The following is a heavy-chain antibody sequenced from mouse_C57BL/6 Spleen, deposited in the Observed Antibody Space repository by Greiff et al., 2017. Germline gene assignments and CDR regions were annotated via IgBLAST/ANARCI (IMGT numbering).Heavy chain of an antibody. D-gene: IGHD2-3*01. V-gene: IGHV1-64*01. Sequence: QVQLQQPGAELVKPGASVKLSCKASGYTFTSYWMHWVKQRPGQGLEWIGMIHPNSGSTNYNEKFKSKATLTVDKSSSTSYMQLSSLTSENSAVYYFTRYYDCYNDYWGQGTSLTVSS. CDR3: TRYYDCYNDY. J-gene: IGHJ2*02. CDR1: GYTFTSYW. CDR2: IHPNSGST.